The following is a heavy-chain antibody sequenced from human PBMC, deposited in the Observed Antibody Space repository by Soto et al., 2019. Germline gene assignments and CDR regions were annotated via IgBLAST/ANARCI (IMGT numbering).Heavy chain of an antibody. CDR3: ARFVPYYYDSSGYTFDY. D-gene: IGHD3-22*01. J-gene: IGHJ4*02. CDR1: GFTFSSYS. V-gene: IGHV3-21*01. CDR2: ISSSSSYI. Sequence: GGSLRLSCAASGFTFSSYSMNWVRQAPGKGLEWVSSISSSSSYIYYADSVKGRFTISRDNAKNSLYLQMNSLRAEDTAVYYCARFVPYYYDSSGYTFDYWGQGTLVTVSS.